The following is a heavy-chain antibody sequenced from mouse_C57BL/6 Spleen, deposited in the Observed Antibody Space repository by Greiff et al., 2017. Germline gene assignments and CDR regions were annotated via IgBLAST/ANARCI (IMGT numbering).Heavy chain of an antibody. CDR3: ARSYYGNYYFDY. CDR1: GYTFTSYW. V-gene: IGHV1-52*01. J-gene: IGHJ2*01. Sequence: QVQLQQPGAELVRPGSSVKLSCKASGYTFTSYWMHWVKQRPIQGLEWIGNIDPSDSETHYNQKFKDKATLTVDKSSSTAYMQLSSLTSEYSAVYYCARSYYGNYYFDYWGQGTTLTVSS. CDR2: IDPSDSET. D-gene: IGHD2-1*01.